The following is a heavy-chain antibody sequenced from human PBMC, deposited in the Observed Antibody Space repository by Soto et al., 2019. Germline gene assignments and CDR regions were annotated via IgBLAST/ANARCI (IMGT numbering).Heavy chain of an antibody. J-gene: IGHJ5*01. CDR1: GESFSVYY. D-gene: IGHD6-19*01. CDR3: AREKHPWVAVPVRQLKSTWWFDS. CDR2: INHSGST. V-gene: IGHV4-34*01. Sequence: QVQLQQWGAGLLKPSETLSLTCGVYGESFSVYYWSWIRQHPGKGLQWLGEINHSGSTNYNRSPKSRVTISVDTSKKHLAPKSSSVTAADTAVYYCAREKHPWVAVPVRQLKSTWWFDSWGQGTLVTVSS.